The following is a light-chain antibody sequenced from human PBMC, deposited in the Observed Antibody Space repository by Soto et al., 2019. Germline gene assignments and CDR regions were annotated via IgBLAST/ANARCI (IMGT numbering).Light chain of an antibody. J-gene: IGKJ1*01. CDR2: GAS. Sequence: EMVLTQSPGTLSLSPGDMATLSCRASQSVGTNVAWHQQRPGQAPRLLIYGASKRATGIPDRFSGGGSGTDFTLTISRLEPEDFAVYYCQHYGNSLWTFGQGTKVDIK. CDR1: QSVGTN. V-gene: IGKV3-20*01. CDR3: QHYGNSLWT.